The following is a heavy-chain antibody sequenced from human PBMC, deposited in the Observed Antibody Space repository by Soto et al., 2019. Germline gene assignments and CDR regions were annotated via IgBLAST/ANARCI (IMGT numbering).Heavy chain of an antibody. CDR2: IFPSDSDT. Sequence: GESLKISCRTSGYRFTSYWIAWVRQMPGKGLEWMGIIFPSDSDTRYSPSFQGQVTIPADRSTSTVFLQWASLKASDTAVYFCARKDKSGYFNRFGPWGQGTLVTVSS. D-gene: IGHD3-22*01. J-gene: IGHJ5*02. V-gene: IGHV5-51*01. CDR3: ARKDKSGYFNRFGP. CDR1: GYRFTSYW.